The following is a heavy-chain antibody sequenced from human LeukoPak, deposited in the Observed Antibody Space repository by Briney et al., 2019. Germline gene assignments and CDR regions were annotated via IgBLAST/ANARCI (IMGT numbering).Heavy chain of an antibody. D-gene: IGHD3-22*01. Sequence: PSETLSLTCAVYGGSFSGYYWSWIRQPPGKGLEWIGEINHSGSTNYNPSLKSRVTISVDTSKNQFSLKLSSVTAADTAVYYCAMEYDSSGYYYPSWGQGTLVTVSS. CDR3: AMEYDSSGYYYPS. V-gene: IGHV4-34*01. CDR1: GGSFSGYY. CDR2: INHSGST. J-gene: IGHJ5*02.